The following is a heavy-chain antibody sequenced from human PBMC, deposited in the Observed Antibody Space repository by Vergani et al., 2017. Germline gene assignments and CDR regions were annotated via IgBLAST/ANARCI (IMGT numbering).Heavy chain of an antibody. CDR2: SSSRRSYL. V-gene: IGHV3-21*01. Sequence: EVQLVESGGGLVKPGGSLRLSCAASGFTFSGYSMNWVRQAPGKGLEWVSSSSSRRSYLYYADSVKGRFTISRDNAKNSLYVQMKSLRAEDTAVYYCGRGWDCSGGSCIYXLDYWGQGTLVTVSS. CDR3: GRGWDCSGGSCIYXLDY. J-gene: IGHJ4*02. CDR1: GFTFSGYS. D-gene: IGHD2-15*01.